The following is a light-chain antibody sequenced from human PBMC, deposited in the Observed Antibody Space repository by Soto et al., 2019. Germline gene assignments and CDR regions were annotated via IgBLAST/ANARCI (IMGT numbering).Light chain of an antibody. CDR2: LNSDGSH. J-gene: IGLJ3*02. V-gene: IGLV4-69*01. CDR3: QTWGTGIQV. CDR1: NGHSSYA. Sequence: QPVLTQSPSASASLGASVKLTCTLTNGHSSYAIAWHQQQPEKGPRYLMKLNSDGSHSKGDGIPDRFSGSSSGAERYLPISSLQSEDEADYYCQTWGTGIQVFGGGTKVTVL.